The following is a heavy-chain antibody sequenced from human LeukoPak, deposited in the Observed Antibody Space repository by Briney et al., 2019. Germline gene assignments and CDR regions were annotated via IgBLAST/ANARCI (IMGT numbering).Heavy chain of an antibody. CDR3: ARGVAAAGTAPGY. CDR2: IIPILGIA. CDR1: GGTFSSYA. D-gene: IGHD6-13*01. J-gene: IGHJ4*02. V-gene: IGHV1-69*04. Sequence: GASVKVSCKASGGTFSSYAISWVRQAPGQGLEWMGRIIPILGIANYAQKFQGRVTITADKSTSTAYMELSSLRSEDTAVYYCARGVAAAGTAPGYWGQGTLVTVSS.